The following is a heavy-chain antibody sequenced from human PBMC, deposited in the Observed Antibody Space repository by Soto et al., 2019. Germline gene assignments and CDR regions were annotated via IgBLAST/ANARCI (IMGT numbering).Heavy chain of an antibody. Sequence: QVQLVQSGAEVKKPGSSVKVSCKASGGTFSSYAISWVRQAPGQGLEWMGGIIPISDTTNYAQKFHGRVTITADETPSTAYMELRSLRSEDTAVYYCARSQGSSTSLEIYYYYYYGMDVWGQGTTVTVSS. CDR1: GGTFSSYA. J-gene: IGHJ6*02. D-gene: IGHD2-2*01. V-gene: IGHV1-69*01. CDR3: ARSQGSSTSLEIYYYYYYGMDV. CDR2: IIPISDTT.